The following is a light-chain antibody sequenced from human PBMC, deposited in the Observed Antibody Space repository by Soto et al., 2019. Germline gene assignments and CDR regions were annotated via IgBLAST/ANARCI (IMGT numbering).Light chain of an antibody. V-gene: IGLV1-40*01. CDR3: QSYDTRLSGSV. CDR2: GNN. Sequence: QSVLTQPPSVSGAPGQRVTISCTGTSTNIGAGYDVIWYQQFPGTAPKLLIFGNNSRSSGVPDRFSGSKSGTSASLAVAGLQAEDEAEYHCQSYDTRLSGSVFGGGTKLTVL. CDR1: STNIGAGYD. J-gene: IGLJ3*02.